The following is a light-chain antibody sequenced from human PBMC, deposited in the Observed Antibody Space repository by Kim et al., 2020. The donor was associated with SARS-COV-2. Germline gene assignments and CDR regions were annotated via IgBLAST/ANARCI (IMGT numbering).Light chain of an antibody. CDR3: NSRDDSGNHYV. CDR2: GKD. J-gene: IGLJ1*01. Sequence: SSELTQDPAVSVALGQTVSITCKGDTLRRYHASWYQQRPGQAPVLVIYGKDRRPSGIPDRFSGSSSGDTTSLTITGAQAEDEADFYCNSRDDSGNHYVFGPGTKVTVL. CDR1: TLRRYH. V-gene: IGLV3-19*01.